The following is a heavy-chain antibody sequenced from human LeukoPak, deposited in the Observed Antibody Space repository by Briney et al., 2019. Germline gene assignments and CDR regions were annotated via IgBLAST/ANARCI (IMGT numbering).Heavy chain of an antibody. D-gene: IGHD6-13*01. V-gene: IGHV3-7*01. CDR2: IKQDGSEK. Sequence: GGSLRLSCAASGFTFSSYWMSWVRQAPGKGLEWVANIKQDGSEKYHVDSVKGRFTISRDNAKNSLYLQMNSLRAEDTAVYYCARVANSSSWYSWYYYYGMDVWGQGTTVTVSS. CDR3: ARVANSSSWYSWYYYYGMDV. J-gene: IGHJ6*02. CDR1: GFTFSSYW.